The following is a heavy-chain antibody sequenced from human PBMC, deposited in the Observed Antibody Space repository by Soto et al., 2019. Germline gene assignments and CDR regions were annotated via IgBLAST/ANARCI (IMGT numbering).Heavy chain of an antibody. CDR2: INPSGGST. J-gene: IGHJ6*02. V-gene: IGHV1-46*01. Sequence: ASVKVSCKASGYTFTSYYMHWVRQAPGQGLEWMGMINPSGGSTSYAQKFQGRVTMTRDTSTSTVYMELSSLRSEDMAVYYCARDQGAFYYGSDYYYGMDVWGQGTTVTVSS. CDR1: GYTFTSYY. D-gene: IGHD3-10*01. CDR3: ARDQGAFYYGSDYYYGMDV.